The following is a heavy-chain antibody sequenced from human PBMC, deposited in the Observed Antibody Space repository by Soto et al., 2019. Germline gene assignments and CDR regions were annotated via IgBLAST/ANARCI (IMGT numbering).Heavy chain of an antibody. CDR1: GGSISSNH. J-gene: IGHJ4*02. CDR3: ARYRREAVAGYTLDN. Sequence: SAPLSITCTVSGGSISSNHWTWIRQPPGKGLEWIGYVYNSGSTNYNPSLKSRVTISEDTSKSQFSLKVNSMTAADTAVYYCARYRREAVAGYTLDNWGQGILVTVSS. D-gene: IGHD6-13*01. V-gene: IGHV4-59*01. CDR2: VYNSGST.